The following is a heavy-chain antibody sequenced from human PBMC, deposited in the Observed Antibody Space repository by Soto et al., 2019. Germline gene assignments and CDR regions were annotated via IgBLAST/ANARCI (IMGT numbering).Heavy chain of an antibody. J-gene: IGHJ6*02. D-gene: IGHD3-3*01. CDR1: GYSFTSYW. V-gene: IGHV5-51*01. CDR3: ARQAYDFWSGYYENGMDV. CDR2: IYPGDSDT. Sequence: LGESLKISCKGSGYSFTSYWIGWVRQMPGKGLEWMGIIYPGDSDTRYSPSFQGQVTISADKSISTAYLQWSSLKASDTAMYYCARQAYDFWSGYYENGMDVWGQGTTVTVSS.